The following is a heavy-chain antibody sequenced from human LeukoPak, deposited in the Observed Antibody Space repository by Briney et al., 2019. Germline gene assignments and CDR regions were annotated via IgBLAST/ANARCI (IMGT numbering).Heavy chain of an antibody. CDR1: GFTFSNAW. J-gene: IGHJ6*03. CDR2: IKSKTDGGTT. Sequence: GGSLRLSCAASGFTFSNAWMSWVRQAPGKGLEWVGRIKSKTDGGTTDYAAPVKGRFTISRDDSKNTLYLQMNSLKTEDTAVYYCTTEPWSGYYPYYYYYMDVWGKGTTVTVSS. V-gene: IGHV3-15*01. CDR3: TTEPWSGYYPYYYYYMDV. D-gene: IGHD3-3*01.